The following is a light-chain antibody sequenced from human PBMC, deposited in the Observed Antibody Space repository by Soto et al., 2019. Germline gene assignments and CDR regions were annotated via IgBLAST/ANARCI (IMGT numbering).Light chain of an antibody. Sequence: EIVLTQSPGTLSLSPGERATLSCRASQSVSSSYLSWYQQKPGHAPRLLIYGASSRATGIPDRFSGSGCGTDFTLTISILEPEDFAVYYCQQYGSSPTTFGQGTRLEIK. V-gene: IGKV3-20*01. CDR3: QQYGSSPTT. CDR2: GAS. CDR1: QSVSSSY. J-gene: IGKJ5*01.